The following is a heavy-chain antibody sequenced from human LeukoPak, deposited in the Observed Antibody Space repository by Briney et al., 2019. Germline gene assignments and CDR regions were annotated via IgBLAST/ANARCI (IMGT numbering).Heavy chain of an antibody. CDR1: GYTFTSYG. V-gene: IGHV1-18*01. J-gene: IGHJ4*02. CDR2: ISAYNGNT. D-gene: IGHD5-12*01. CDR3: ARDSDSGYDGEPLDY. Sequence: ASVKVSCKASGYTFTSYGISWVRQAPGQGLEWMGWISAYNGNTNYAQKLQGRVTMTTDTSTSTAYMELRSLRSDDTAVYYCARDSDSGYDGEPLDYWGQGTLVTVS.